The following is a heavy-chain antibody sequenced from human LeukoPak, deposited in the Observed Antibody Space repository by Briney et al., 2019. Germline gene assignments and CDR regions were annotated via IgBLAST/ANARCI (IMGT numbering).Heavy chain of an antibody. CDR1: GGSISSSSYY. D-gene: IGHD4-17*01. CDR2: ISYSGST. J-gene: IGHJ6*02. Sequence: SETLSLTCTVSGGSISSSSYYWGWIRQPPGKGLEWIGSISYSGSTYYNPSLKSRVTISVDTSKNQFSLRLTSVTAADTAVYYCARTTPYYYYAMDVWGQGTTVTVSS. V-gene: IGHV4-39*07. CDR3: ARTTPYYYYAMDV.